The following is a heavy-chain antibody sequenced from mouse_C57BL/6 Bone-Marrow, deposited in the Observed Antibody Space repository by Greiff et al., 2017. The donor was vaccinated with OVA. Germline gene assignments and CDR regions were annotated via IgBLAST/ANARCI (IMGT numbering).Heavy chain of an antibody. V-gene: IGHV1-69*01. J-gene: IGHJ3*01. CDR3: AREDYSNYGGFAY. Sequence: QVQLQQPGAELVMPGASVKLSCKASGYTFTSYWMHWVKQRPGQGLEWIGEIDPSDSYTNYNQQFKGKSTLTVDKSSSTSYMQLSSLTSEDSAIYYCAREDYSNYGGFAYWGQGTLVTVSA. CDR1: GYTFTSYW. CDR2: IDPSDSYT. D-gene: IGHD2-5*01.